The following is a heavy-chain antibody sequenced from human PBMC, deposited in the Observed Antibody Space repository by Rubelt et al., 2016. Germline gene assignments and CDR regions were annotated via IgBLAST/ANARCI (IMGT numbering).Heavy chain of an antibody. CDR1: GFTFTNYA. CDR2: VTSGGST. D-gene: IGHD2-21*01. J-gene: IGHJ3*02. CDR3: AKDPVVVVIADDAFDI. V-gene: IGHV3-23*01. Sequence: RLSCAASGFTFTNYAMSWVRQAPGKGLDWVAAVTSGGSTYYADSVKGRFTISRDNSRNTLFLQMNSLRAEDTTVYFCAKDPVVVVIADDAFDIWGQGTMVTVSS.